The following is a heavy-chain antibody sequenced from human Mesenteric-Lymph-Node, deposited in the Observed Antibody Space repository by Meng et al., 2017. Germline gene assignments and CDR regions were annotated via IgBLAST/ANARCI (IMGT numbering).Heavy chain of an antibody. CDR2: ISSSGNII. D-gene: IGHD6-13*01. Sequence: QVQLVESGGGLVKPGGSLRLSCAASGFTFSDHHMTWIRQAPGKGLECISYISSSGNIIHYADSVKGRFTIPRDNAKNSLYLQMNSLRADDTALYYCATSAAAGDSWGQGTLVTVSS. CDR1: GFTFSDHH. CDR3: ATSAAAGDS. V-gene: IGHV3-11*01. J-gene: IGHJ5*01.